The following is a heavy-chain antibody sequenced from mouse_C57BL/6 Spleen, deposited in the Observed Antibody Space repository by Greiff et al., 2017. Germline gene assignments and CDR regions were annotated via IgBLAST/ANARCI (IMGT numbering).Heavy chain of an antibody. V-gene: IGHV1-15*01. Sequence: QVQLQQSGAELVRPGASVTLSCKASGYTFTDYEMHWVKQTPVHGLEWIGAIDPETGGTAYNQKFKGKAILTADKSSSTAYMELRSLTSEDSAVYYCTRSPSSYWYFDVWGTGTTVTVSS. CDR3: TRSPSSYWYFDV. CDR2: IDPETGGT. J-gene: IGHJ1*03. CDR1: GYTFTDYE. D-gene: IGHD1-1*01.